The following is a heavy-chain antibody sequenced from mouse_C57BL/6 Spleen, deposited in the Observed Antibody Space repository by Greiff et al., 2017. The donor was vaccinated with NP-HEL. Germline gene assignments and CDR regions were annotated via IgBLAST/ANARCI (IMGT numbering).Heavy chain of an antibody. V-gene: IGHV1-82*01. CDR1: GYAFSSSW. CDR3: ARDHYGSSYPAY. Sequence: VQLQQSGPELVKPGASVKISCKASGYAFSSSWMNWVKQRPGKGLEWIGRIYPGDGDTNYNGKFKGKATLTADKSSSTAYMQLISLTSEDSAVYFCARDHYGSSYPAYWGQGTLVTVSA. D-gene: IGHD1-1*01. CDR2: IYPGDGDT. J-gene: IGHJ3*01.